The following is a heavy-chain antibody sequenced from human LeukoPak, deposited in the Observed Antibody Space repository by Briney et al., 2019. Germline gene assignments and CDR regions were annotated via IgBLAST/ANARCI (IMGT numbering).Heavy chain of an antibody. V-gene: IGHV4-34*01. J-gene: IGHJ6*03. CDR1: GGSFSGYY. D-gene: IGHD3-10*01. CDR2: INHSGST. Sequence: PSETLSLTCAVYGGSFSGYYWSWIRQPPGKGLEWIGEINHSGSTNYNPSLKSRVTISVDTSKNQFSLKLSSVTAADTAVYYCARLRYYYGSGSHNYYYYMDAWGKGTTVTVSS. CDR3: ARLRYYYGSGSHNYYYYMDA.